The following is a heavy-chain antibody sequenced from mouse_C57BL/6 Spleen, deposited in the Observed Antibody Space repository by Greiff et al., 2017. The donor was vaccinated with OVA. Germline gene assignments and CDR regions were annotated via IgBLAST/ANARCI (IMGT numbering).Heavy chain of an antibody. CDR2: INPSTGGT. Sequence: EVQLQQSGPELVKPGASVKISCKASGYSFTGYYMNWVKQSPEKSLEWIGEINPSTGGTTYNQKFKAKATLTVDKSSSTAYMQLKSLTSEDSAVYYCARRRGYYDPFDYWGQGTTLTVSS. V-gene: IGHV1-42*01. CDR3: ARRRGYYDPFDY. D-gene: IGHD2-4*01. J-gene: IGHJ2*01. CDR1: GYSFTGYY.